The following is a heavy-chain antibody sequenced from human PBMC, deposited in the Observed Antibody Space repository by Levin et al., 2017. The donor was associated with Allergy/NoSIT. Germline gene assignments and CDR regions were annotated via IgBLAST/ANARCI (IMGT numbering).Heavy chain of an antibody. CDR1: GGSISSYY. J-gene: IGHJ5*02. CDR2: IYYSGST. V-gene: IGHV4-59*01. D-gene: IGHD2-2*01. Sequence: SETLSLTCTVSGGSISSYYWSWIRQPPGKGLEWIGYIYYSGSTNYKPSLKSRVTISVDTSKNQFSLKMSSVTAADTAVYYCARMYCSRTSCYAGMGLNWFDPWGQGTLVTVSS. CDR3: ARMYCSRTSCYAGMGLNWFDP.